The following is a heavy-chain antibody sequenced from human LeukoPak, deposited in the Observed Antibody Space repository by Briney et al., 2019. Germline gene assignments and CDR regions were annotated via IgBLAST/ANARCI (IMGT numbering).Heavy chain of an antibody. CDR2: INPNSGGT. V-gene: IGHV1-2*02. J-gene: IGHJ4*02. CDR3: ARSPSTRGYSGSRPFDY. Sequence: GASVKVSCKASGYTFTSYGISWVRQAPGQGLEWMGWINPNSGGTNYAQKFQGRVTMTRDTSISTAYMELSRLRSDDTAVYYCARSPSTRGYSGSRPFDYWGQGTLVTVSS. CDR1: GYTFTSYG. D-gene: IGHD1-26*01.